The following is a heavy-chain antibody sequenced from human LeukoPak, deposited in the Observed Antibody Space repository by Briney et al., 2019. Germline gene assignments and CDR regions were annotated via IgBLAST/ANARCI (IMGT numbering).Heavy chain of an antibody. CDR3: ARRSLRLAPDFDF. V-gene: IGHV3-23*01. Sequence: GGSLRLSCAASGFALSAYAMSWVRQAPGKGLEWVSAISGSGSTTYYADSVTGRFTISRDNSKNTLYLQVNSPRAEDTAVYYCARRSLRLAPDFDFWGQGSLVTVSS. D-gene: IGHD5/OR15-5a*01. CDR2: ISGSGSTT. J-gene: IGHJ4*02. CDR1: GFALSAYA.